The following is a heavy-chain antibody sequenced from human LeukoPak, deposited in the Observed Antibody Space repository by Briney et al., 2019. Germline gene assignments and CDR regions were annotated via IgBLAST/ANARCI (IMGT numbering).Heavy chain of an antibody. J-gene: IGHJ4*02. CDR3: ARDYCSGPKCYFIDY. Sequence: GGSLRLSCATSGFTFSNYSMNWVRQAPGKGLEWVSYITSSSTVYYAGSVKGRFTISRDNAKNSLFLQMNSLRAEDTAVYYCARDYCSGPKCYFIDYWGQGALVTVSS. CDR1: GFTFSNYS. V-gene: IGHV3-48*04. D-gene: IGHD2-15*01. CDR2: ITSSSTV.